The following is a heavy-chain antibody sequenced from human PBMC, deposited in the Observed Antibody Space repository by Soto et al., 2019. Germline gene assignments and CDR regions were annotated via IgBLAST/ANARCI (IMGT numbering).Heavy chain of an antibody. Sequence: SETLSLTCTVSGGSISSYYWSWVRQPPGKGLEWIGYIYYSGSTNYNPSLKSRVTISVDTSKNQFSLKLSSVTAADTAVYYCARLYGDYFDYWGQGTLVTVSS. V-gene: IGHV4-59*08. CDR2: IYYSGST. J-gene: IGHJ4*02. D-gene: IGHD4-17*01. CDR3: ARLYGDYFDY. CDR1: GGSISSYY.